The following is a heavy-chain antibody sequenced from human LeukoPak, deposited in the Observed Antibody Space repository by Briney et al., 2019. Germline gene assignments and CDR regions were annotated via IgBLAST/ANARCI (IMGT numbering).Heavy chain of an antibody. CDR3: AREKSFLEWLSTGRRDGYYMDV. V-gene: IGHV3-23*01. J-gene: IGHJ6*03. CDR2: ISGSGGST. D-gene: IGHD3-3*02. Sequence: GGSLRLSCAASGFTFSSYAMSWVRQAPGKGLEWVSNISGSGGSTYYADSVKGRFTISRDNSKNTLYLQMNSLRAEDTAVYYCAREKSFLEWLSTGRRDGYYMDVWGKGTTVTVSS. CDR1: GFTFSSYA.